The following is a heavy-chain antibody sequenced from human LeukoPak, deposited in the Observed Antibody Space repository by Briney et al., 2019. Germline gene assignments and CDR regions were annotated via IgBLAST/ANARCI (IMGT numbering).Heavy chain of an antibody. J-gene: IGHJ4*02. CDR3: AKHSGTRGWYNDY. Sequence: GGSLRLSCAASGFTFSSYAMTWARQAPGRGLEWVSGISDSGGGSYYADSVKGRFTISRENSKSMLYLQMNSLRADDTAVYYCAKHSGTRGWYNDYWGQGTLVTVSS. D-gene: IGHD6-19*01. CDR2: ISDSGGGS. V-gene: IGHV3-23*01. CDR1: GFTFSSYA.